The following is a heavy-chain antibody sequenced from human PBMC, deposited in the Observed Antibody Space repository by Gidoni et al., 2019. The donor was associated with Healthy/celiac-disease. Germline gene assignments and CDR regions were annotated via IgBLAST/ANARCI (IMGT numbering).Heavy chain of an antibody. V-gene: IGHV3-48*01. CDR3: ARSRIAAAGTNWFDP. CDR2: ISSSSSTI. Sequence: EVQLVESGGGLVQPGGSLRLSCAASGFTFSSYSMNWVRQAPGKGLEWVSYISSSSSTIYYADSVKGRFTISRDNAKNSLYLQMNSLRAEDTAVYYCARSRIAAAGTNWFDPWGQGTLVTVSS. D-gene: IGHD6-13*01. CDR1: GFTFSSYS. J-gene: IGHJ5*02.